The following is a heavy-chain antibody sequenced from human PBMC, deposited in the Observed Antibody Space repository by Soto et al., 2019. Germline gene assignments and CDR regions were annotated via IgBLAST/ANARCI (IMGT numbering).Heavy chain of an antibody. J-gene: IGHJ6*02. CDR3: ARVVPDFWSGYQKYYYYGMDV. Sequence: ASVKVSCKASGYTFTSYGISWVRQAPGQGLEWMGWISAYNGNTNYAQKLQGRVTMTTDTSTSTAYMELRSLRSDDTAVYYCARVVPDFWSGYQKYYYYGMDVWGQGTTVTVSS. CDR2: ISAYNGNT. CDR1: GYTFTSYG. D-gene: IGHD3-3*01. V-gene: IGHV1-18*01.